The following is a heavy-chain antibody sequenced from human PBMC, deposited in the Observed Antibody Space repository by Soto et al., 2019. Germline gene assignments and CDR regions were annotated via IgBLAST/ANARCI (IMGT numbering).Heavy chain of an antibody. D-gene: IGHD4-17*01. Sequence: SEPLSLTCTVSGGSISSGDHYWSWIRQYPGKGLEWIGYIYYGGSTYYNPSLKSRVFISVDTSKNQFSLHLTSVTATDTAVYYCARGNSYGVVNWFDPWGQGTLVTVSS. CDR3: ARGNSYGVVNWFDP. CDR2: IYYGGST. CDR1: GGSISSGDHY. J-gene: IGHJ5*02. V-gene: IGHV4-31*03.